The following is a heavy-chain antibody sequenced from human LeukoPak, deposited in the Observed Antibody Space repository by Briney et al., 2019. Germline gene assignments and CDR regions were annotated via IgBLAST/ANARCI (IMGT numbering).Heavy chain of an antibody. V-gene: IGHV3-21*01. CDR1: GFTFSSYS. CDR2: ISSSSSYI. Sequence: PGGSLRLSCAASGFTFSSYSMNWVRQAPGKGLEWVSSISSSSSYIYYADSVKGRFTISRDNAKNSLYLQMNSLRAEDTAVYYCATDSSGTNYFDYWGQGTLVTVSS. CDR3: ATDSSGTNYFDY. D-gene: IGHD3-22*01. J-gene: IGHJ4*02.